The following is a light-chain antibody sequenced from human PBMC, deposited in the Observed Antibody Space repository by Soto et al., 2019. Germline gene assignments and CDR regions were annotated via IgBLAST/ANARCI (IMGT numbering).Light chain of an antibody. CDR2: DAS. Sequence: EIVLTQSPATLSLSPGERATLSCRASQSINNYVAWYQQTPGQAPRLLIYDASNRATGIPARFSCTGSGTDFTPTSSSLEPDDFALYCCQQRGNWPLTFGGGNKV. CDR1: QSINNY. J-gene: IGKJ4*01. CDR3: QQRGNWPLT. V-gene: IGKV3-11*01.